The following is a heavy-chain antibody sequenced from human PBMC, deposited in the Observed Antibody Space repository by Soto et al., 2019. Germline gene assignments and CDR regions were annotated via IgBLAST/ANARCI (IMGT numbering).Heavy chain of an antibody. D-gene: IGHD5-12*01. V-gene: IGHV1-18*01. CDR1: GYTFTRSG. Sequence: QVQLVQSGAEVKKPGASVKVSCKASGYTFTRSGISWVRQAPGQGPEWMGWISSYNGDTNYAQTFQGRVTMTTDTSPSTAYMELRSLRSDETAVYYCAREGVAPYYYYGMDVWGQGTPVTVSS. CDR2: ISSYNGDT. J-gene: IGHJ6*02. CDR3: AREGVAPYYYYGMDV.